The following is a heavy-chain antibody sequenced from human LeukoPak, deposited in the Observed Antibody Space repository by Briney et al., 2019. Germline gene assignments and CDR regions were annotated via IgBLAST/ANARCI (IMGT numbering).Heavy chain of an antibody. CDR1: GGTFSSYA. D-gene: IGHD3-10*01. V-gene: IGHV1-69*06. CDR2: IIPIFGTA. CDR3: ARGYGSGSYQGMIYYYYYYYMDV. Sequence: GASVKVSCKASGGTFSSYAISWVRQAPGQGLEWMGGIIPIFGTANYAQKFQGRVTITADKSTSTAYMELSSLRSEDTAVYYCARGYGSGSYQGMIYYYYYYYMDVWGKGTTVTVSS. J-gene: IGHJ6*03.